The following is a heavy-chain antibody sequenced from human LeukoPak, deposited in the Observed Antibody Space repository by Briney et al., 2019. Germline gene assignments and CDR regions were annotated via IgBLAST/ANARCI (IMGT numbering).Heavy chain of an antibody. CDR1: GGSISSYY. V-gene: IGHV4-4*07. CDR2: IYISGST. Sequence: SETLSLTCTVSGGSISSYYWSWIRQPAGKGLEWIGRIYISGSTNYNPSLKSRVTMSVDTSKNQFSLKLNSVTAADTAVYYCARAGGNWDYYYYYMDVWGKGTTVTISS. CDR3: ARAGGNWDYYYYYMDV. D-gene: IGHD7-27*01. J-gene: IGHJ6*03.